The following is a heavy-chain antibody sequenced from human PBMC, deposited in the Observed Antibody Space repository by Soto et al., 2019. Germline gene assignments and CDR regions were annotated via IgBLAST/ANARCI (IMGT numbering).Heavy chain of an antibody. CDR1: GFTFSSYG. Sequence: QVQLVESGGGVVQPGRSLRLSCAASGFTFSSYGMHWVRQAPGKGLEWVAVISYDGSNKYYADSVKGRFTISRDNSKNTLYLQMNSLRAEDTVVYYCAKDSARYGMDVWGQGTTVTVSS. CDR2: ISYDGSNK. J-gene: IGHJ6*02. V-gene: IGHV3-30*18. CDR3: AKDSARYGMDV. D-gene: IGHD3-10*01.